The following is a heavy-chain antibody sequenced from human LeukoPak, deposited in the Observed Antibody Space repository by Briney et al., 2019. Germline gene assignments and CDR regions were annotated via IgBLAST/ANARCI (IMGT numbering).Heavy chain of an antibody. CDR3: AADSGGYNWFDP. Sequence: GGSLRLSCAASGFTFSSYGMHWVRQAPGKGLEWVAVIWYDGSNKYYADSVKGRFTISRDNSKNTLYLQMNSLRAEDTAVYYCAADSGGYNWFDPWGQGTLVTVSS. V-gene: IGHV3-33*01. J-gene: IGHJ5*02. CDR2: IWYDGSNK. CDR1: GFTFSSYG. D-gene: IGHD3-22*01.